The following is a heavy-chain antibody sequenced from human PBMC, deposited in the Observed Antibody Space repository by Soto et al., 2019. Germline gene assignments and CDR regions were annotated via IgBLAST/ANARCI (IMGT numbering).Heavy chain of an antibody. J-gene: IGHJ1*01. CDR2: ISSSSSYI. CDR1: GFTFSSYS. CDR3: ARDLYSSGWYQAEYFQH. D-gene: IGHD6-19*01. V-gene: IGHV3-21*01. Sequence: EVQLVESGGGLVKPGGSLRLSCVASGFTFSSYSMNWVRQAPGKGLEWVSSISSSSSYIYYADSVKGRFTISRDNAKNSLYLQMNSLRAEDTTVYYCARDLYSSGWYQAEYFQHWGQGTLVTVSS.